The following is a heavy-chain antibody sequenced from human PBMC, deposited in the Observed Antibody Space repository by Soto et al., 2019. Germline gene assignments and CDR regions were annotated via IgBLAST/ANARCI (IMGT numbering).Heavy chain of an antibody. CDR3: ARDYPTWNDDCFDP. V-gene: IGHV3-21*01. Sequence: EVQLVESGGGLVKPGGSLRLSCAASGFTFSSYSMNWVRQAPGKGLEWVSSISSSSSYIYYADSVKGRFTISRDNAKNSLYLQMKSLRAEYTAVYYCARDYPTWNDDCFDPWGQGTLVTVSS. D-gene: IGHD1-1*01. CDR2: ISSSSSYI. J-gene: IGHJ5*02. CDR1: GFTFSSYS.